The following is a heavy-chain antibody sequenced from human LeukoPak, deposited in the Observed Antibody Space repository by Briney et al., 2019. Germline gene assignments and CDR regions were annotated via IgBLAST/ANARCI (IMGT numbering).Heavy chain of an antibody. CDR3: ARVTSDYIWGSYRPGYFQH. D-gene: IGHD3-16*02. Sequence: SETLSLTCTVSGGSISSYYWSWIRQPPGKGLEWIGYIYYSGSTNYNPSLKSRVTISVDTSKNQFSLKLSSVTAADTAVYYCARVTSDYIWGSYRPGYFQHWGQGTLVIVSS. V-gene: IGHV4-59*08. CDR2: IYYSGST. CDR1: GGSISSYY. J-gene: IGHJ1*01.